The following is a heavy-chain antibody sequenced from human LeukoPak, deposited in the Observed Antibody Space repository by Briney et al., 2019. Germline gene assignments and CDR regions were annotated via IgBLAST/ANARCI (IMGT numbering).Heavy chain of an antibody. CDR1: GFTFSSYA. D-gene: IGHD4-17*01. Sequence: GGSLRLSCAASGFTFSSYAMSWVRQAPGKGLEWVSAISGSGGMTYYADSVKGRFTISRDNSKNTLYLQMNSLRAEDTAVYYCAKGTGTVTTGYYYYGMDVWGQGTTVTVSS. CDR2: ISGSGGMT. CDR3: AKGTGTVTTGYYYYGMDV. J-gene: IGHJ6*02. V-gene: IGHV3-23*01.